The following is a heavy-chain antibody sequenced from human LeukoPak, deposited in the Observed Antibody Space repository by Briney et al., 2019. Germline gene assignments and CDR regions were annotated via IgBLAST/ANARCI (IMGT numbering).Heavy chain of an antibody. CDR3: ARDYSSSWYFDP. CDR1: GGTFSSNA. Sequence: ASVKVSCKASGGTFSSNAISWVRQAPGQGLECMGGIIPIFGTANYAQKFQGRVTITADKSTSTAYMELSSLRSEDTAVYYCARDYSSSWYFDPWGQGTLVTVSS. V-gene: IGHV1-69*06. CDR2: IIPIFGTA. D-gene: IGHD6-13*01. J-gene: IGHJ4*02.